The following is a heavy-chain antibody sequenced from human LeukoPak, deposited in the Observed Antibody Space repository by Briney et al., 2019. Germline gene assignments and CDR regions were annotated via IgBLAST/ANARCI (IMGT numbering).Heavy chain of an antibody. CDR2: INHSGST. Sequence: ASETLSLTCAVYGGFFSGYYWSWIRQPPGKGLEWIGEINHSGSTNYNPSLKSRVTISVDTSKNQFSLKLSSVTAADTAVYYCAGPEYSSRGAVGYWGQGTLVTVSS. V-gene: IGHV4-34*01. D-gene: IGHD6-6*01. CDR1: GGFFSGYY. J-gene: IGHJ4*02. CDR3: AGPEYSSRGAVGY.